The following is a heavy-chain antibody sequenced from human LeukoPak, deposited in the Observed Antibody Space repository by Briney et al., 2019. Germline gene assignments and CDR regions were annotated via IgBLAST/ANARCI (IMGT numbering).Heavy chain of an antibody. CDR3: AKESSSRRLGDY. CDR2: VSSSGNT. V-gene: IGHV3-23*01. CDR1: GFTFSSYA. J-gene: IGHJ4*02. Sequence: GGSLRLSCAASGFTFSSYAMSWVRQAPGKGLEWVSAVSSSGNTYYADSVKGRFTISRDNSKSTLYLQMNGLTAEDTATYYCAKESSSRRLGDYWGQGTLVAVSS. D-gene: IGHD6-19*01.